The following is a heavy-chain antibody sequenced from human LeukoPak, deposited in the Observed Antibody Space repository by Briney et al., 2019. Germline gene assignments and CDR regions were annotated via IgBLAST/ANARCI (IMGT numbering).Heavy chain of an antibody. D-gene: IGHD6-6*01. V-gene: IGHV3-21*01. J-gene: IGHJ4*02. CDR1: GFTFSSYS. CDR2: ISSSSSYI. Sequence: PGGSLRLSCAASGFTFSSYSMNWVRQAPGKGLEWISSISSSSSYIYYADSVKGRFTISRDNAKNSLYLQMNSLRAEDTAVYYCARDVGSSSPRFDYWGQGTLVTVSS. CDR3: ARDVGSSSPRFDY.